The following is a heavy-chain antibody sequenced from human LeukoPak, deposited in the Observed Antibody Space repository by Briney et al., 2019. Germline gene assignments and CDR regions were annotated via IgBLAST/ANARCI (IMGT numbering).Heavy chain of an antibody. J-gene: IGHJ4*02. CDR3: ARAGNQLLWADY. CDR1: GYSISSGYY. CDR2: IYHSGST. Sequence: SETLSLTCAVSGYSISSGYYWGWIRQPPGKGLEWIGSIYHSGSTYYNPSLKSRVTISVDTSKNQFSLNLSSVTAADTAVYYCARAGNQLLWADYWGQGNLVTVSS. V-gene: IGHV4-38-2*01. D-gene: IGHD2-2*01.